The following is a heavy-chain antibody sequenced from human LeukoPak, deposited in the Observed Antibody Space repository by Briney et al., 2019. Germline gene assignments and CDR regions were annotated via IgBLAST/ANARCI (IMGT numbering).Heavy chain of an antibody. CDR3: ARVRPHPIIDV. D-gene: IGHD6-6*01. CDR2: IYTGGST. J-gene: IGHJ6*03. CDR1: GFTVSSNY. Sequence: GGSLRLSCAASGFTVSSNYMSWVRQAPGKGLEWVSVIYTGGSTYYAGSVEGRFTISRDNSKNTLYLQMDSLRAEDTAVYYCARVRPHPIIDVWGKGTTVTVSS. V-gene: IGHV3-53*01.